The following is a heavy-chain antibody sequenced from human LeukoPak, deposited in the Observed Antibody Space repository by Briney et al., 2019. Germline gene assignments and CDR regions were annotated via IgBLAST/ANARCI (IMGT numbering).Heavy chain of an antibody. Sequence: GGSLRLSCAASGFIFGDYAMNWVRQAPGKGLEWVSSISSSSSYIYYADSVKGRFTISRDNAKNSLYLQMNSLRAEDTAVYYCARGKLVYAIQYDYWGQGTLVTVSS. CDR3: ARGKLVYAIQYDY. V-gene: IGHV3-21*01. CDR2: ISSSSSYI. J-gene: IGHJ4*02. D-gene: IGHD2-8*01. CDR1: GFIFGDYA.